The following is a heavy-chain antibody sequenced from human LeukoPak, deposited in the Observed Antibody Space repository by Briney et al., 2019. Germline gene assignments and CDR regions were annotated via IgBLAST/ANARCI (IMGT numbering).Heavy chain of an antibody. J-gene: IGHJ4*01. CDR3: ARGGQLWNQPPFDY. V-gene: IGHV7-4-1*02. Sequence: ASVKVSCKASGYTFTSYAMNWVRQAPGQGLEWMGWINTNTGNPTYAQGFTGRFVFSLDTSVSTAYLQISSLKAEDTAVYYCARGGQLWNQPPFDYWGHGTLVTVSS. D-gene: IGHD5-18*01. CDR2: INTNTGNP. CDR1: GYTFTSYA.